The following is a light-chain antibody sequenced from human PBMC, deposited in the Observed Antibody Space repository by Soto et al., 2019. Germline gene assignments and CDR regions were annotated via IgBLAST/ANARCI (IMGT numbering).Light chain of an antibody. CDR3: SSYAGSNNLV. CDR1: TSNIGAPYD. V-gene: IGLV2-8*01. Sequence: QSVLTQPPSVSGAPGQRVSISCTGSTSNIGAPYDVHWYQQHPGKAPKLMIYEVSKRPSGVPDRFSGSKSGNTASLTVSGLQAEDEADYYCSSYAGSNNLVFGGGTKLTVL. J-gene: IGLJ2*01. CDR2: EVS.